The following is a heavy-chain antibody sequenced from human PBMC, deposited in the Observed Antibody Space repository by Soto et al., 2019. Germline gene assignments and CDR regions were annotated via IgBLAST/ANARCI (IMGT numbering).Heavy chain of an antibody. D-gene: IGHD3-10*01. Sequence: SVKVSCEASGGTFSSYAISWVRQAPGQGVEWMRGIIPIFGTANYAQQFQGRVTITADNYTSTAYMELSSLRSAYTAVYYCWSSEAGITMVRVVNVPSDPYYNGMDGWGQVTTVTV. V-gene: IGHV1-69*06. CDR3: WSSEAGITMVRVVNVPSDPYYNGMDG. CDR2: IIPIFGTA. CDR1: GGTFSSYA. J-gene: IGHJ6*02.